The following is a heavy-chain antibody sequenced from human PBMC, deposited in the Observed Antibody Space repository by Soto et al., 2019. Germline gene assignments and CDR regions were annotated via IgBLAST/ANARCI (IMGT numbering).Heavy chain of an antibody. CDR3: AKHSDIAPRTAYYCDY. V-gene: IGHV3-30*18. CDR2: ISYDGSNK. J-gene: IGHJ4*02. D-gene: IGHD5-12*01. Sequence: QVQLVESGGGVVQPGRSLRLSCAASGFTFSSYGMHWVRQAPGKGLAWVAVISYDGSNKYYADSVKGRFTISRDSSKTTLYLQMNSLRPEDTAVYYCAKHSDIAPRTAYYCDYWGQGTLVTVSS. CDR1: GFTFSSYG.